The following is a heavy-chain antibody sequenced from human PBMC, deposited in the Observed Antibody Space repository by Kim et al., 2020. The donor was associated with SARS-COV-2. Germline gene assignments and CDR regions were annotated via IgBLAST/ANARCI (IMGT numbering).Heavy chain of an antibody. D-gene: IGHD6-13*01. CDR1: GLTFNYYA. Sequence: GGSLRLSCAASGLTFNYYAMSWVRQAPGKGLEWVSTTSGSGASTDYADSVKGRFTISRVKSTNTLYLQMSSLRAEDTAVYYCAKSGNYIAAAGFDYWGQG. CDR3: AKSGNYIAAAGFDY. V-gene: IGHV3-23*01. CDR2: TSGSGAST. J-gene: IGHJ4*02.